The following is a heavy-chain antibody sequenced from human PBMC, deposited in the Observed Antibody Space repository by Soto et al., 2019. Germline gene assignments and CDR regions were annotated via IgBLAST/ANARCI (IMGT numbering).Heavy chain of an antibody. J-gene: IGHJ4*02. D-gene: IGHD1-1*01. CDR3: ARAPDGTVAFDV. CDR2: IYYRGGT. CDR1: GGSISSSSYY. V-gene: IGHV4-31*03. Sequence: PSETLSLTCTVSGGSISSSSYYWGWIRQPPGKGLEWIGYIYYRGGTYYNPSLRGRITISSDTSKNQFSLKLSSVTAADTAVYYCARAPDGTVAFDVWGQGTLVTVSS.